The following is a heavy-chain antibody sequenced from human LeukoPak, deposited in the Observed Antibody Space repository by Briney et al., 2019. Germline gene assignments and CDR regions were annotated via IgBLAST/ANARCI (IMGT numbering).Heavy chain of an antibody. CDR1: GFTVSSNY. V-gene: IGHV3-66*01. Sequence: GGSLRLSCAASGFTVSSNYMSWVRQAPGKGLEWVSVIYSGGSTYYADSVKGRFNIPRDNSKNTLYLQMNSLRAEDTAVYYCAREVPYCSAGSCYSRAFDIWGQGTMVTVSS. J-gene: IGHJ3*02. CDR2: IYSGGST. D-gene: IGHD2-15*01. CDR3: AREVPYCSAGSCYSRAFDI.